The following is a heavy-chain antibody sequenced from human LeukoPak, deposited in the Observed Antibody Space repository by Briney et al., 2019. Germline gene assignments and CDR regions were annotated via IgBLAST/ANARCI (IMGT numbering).Heavy chain of an antibody. V-gene: IGHV4-59*12. CDR1: GGSISSYS. CDR3: ARVVTTGVDYYYYYMDV. CDR2: IYYSGST. Sequence: PSETLSLTCTVSGGSISSYSWSWIRQPPGKGLEWIGYIYYSGSTYYNPSLKSRVTISVDTSKNQFSLKLSSVTAADTAVYYCARVVTTGVDYYYYYMDVWGKGTTVTVSS. J-gene: IGHJ6*03. D-gene: IGHD2-21*02.